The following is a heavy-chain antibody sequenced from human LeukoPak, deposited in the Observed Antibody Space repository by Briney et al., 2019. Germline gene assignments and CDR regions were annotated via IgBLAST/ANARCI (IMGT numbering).Heavy chain of an antibody. Sequence: GASVKVSCKASGYTFTGYYMHWVRQAPGQGLEWMGWINPNSGGTNYAQKFQGRVTRTRDTSISTAYMELSRLRSDDTAVYYCARNIPRPAAMRYFDYWGQGTLVTVSS. J-gene: IGHJ4*02. CDR1: GYTFTGYY. V-gene: IGHV1-2*02. D-gene: IGHD2-2*01. CDR2: INPNSGGT. CDR3: ARNIPRPAAMRYFDY.